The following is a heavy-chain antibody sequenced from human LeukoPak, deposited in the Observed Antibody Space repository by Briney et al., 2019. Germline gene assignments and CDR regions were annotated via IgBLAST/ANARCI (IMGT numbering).Heavy chain of an antibody. CDR2: IKQDGSEK. CDR3: ARDICGGDCYMRDAFDI. Sequence: GGSLRLSCAASGFTFSSYWMSWVRQAPGRGLEWVANIKQDGSEKYYVDSVKGRFTISRDNAKNSLYLQMNSLRAEDTAVYYCARDICGGDCYMRDAFDIWGQGTMVTVSS. D-gene: IGHD2-21*01. J-gene: IGHJ3*02. V-gene: IGHV3-7*01. CDR1: GFTFSSYW.